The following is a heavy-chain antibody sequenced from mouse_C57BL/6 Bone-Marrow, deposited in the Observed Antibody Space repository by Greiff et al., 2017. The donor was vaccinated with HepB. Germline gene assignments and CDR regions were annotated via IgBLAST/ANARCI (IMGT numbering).Heavy chain of an antibody. CDR2: INYDGSST. J-gene: IGHJ2*01. Sequence: EVQLVESEGGLVQPGSSMKLSCTASGFTFSDYYMAWVRQVPEKGLEWVANINYDGSSTYYLDSLKSRFIISRDNAKNILYLQMSSLKSEDTATYYCARGGGITTVVHFDYWGQGTTLTVSS. CDR3: ARGGGITTVVHFDY. CDR1: GFTFSDYY. V-gene: IGHV5-16*01. D-gene: IGHD1-1*01.